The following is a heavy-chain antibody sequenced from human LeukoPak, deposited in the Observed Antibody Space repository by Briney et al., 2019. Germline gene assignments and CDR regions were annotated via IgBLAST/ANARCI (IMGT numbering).Heavy chain of an antibody. Sequence: SETLSLTCTVSGGSVSSGSYYWSWIRQPPGKGLEWIGYIYYSGSTNYNPSLKSRVTISVDTSKNQFSLKLSSVTAADTAVYYCARVGGDFWSGSTGMDVWGQGTTVTVSS. CDR1: GGSVSSGSYY. V-gene: IGHV4-61*01. D-gene: IGHD3-3*01. CDR2: IYYSGST. CDR3: ARVGGDFWSGSTGMDV. J-gene: IGHJ6*02.